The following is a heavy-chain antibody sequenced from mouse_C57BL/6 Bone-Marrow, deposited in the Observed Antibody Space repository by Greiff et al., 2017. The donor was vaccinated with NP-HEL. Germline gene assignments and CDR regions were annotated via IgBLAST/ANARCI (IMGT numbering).Heavy chain of an antibody. CDR3: AKDLITTLDY. D-gene: IGHD1-1*01. J-gene: IGHJ2*01. CDR2: IYPRSGNT. Sequence: QVQLQQSGAELARPGASVKLSCKASGYTFTSYGISWVKQRTGQGLEWIGEIYPRSGNTYYNEKFKGKATLTADKSSSTAYMELRSLTSEDSAVYLCAKDLITTLDYWGQGTTLTVSS. V-gene: IGHV1-81*01. CDR1: GYTFTSYG.